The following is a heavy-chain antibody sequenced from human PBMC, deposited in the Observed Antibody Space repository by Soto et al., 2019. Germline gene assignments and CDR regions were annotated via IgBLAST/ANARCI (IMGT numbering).Heavy chain of an antibody. Sequence: QVRLQQSGPGLVRPSQTLSLTCSVSGGSISGGGYYWTWIRQLPGKGLQWLGHITYRGGPSYNPSLMSRFALSLDTSKNECSLRLTSVTAADTAVYYCARHRNLGTPLDYYAMDVWGQGTKVIVSS. V-gene: IGHV4-31*03. J-gene: IGHJ6*02. CDR3: ARHRNLGTPLDYYAMDV. CDR1: GGSISGGGYY. D-gene: IGHD6-6*01. CDR2: ITYRGGP.